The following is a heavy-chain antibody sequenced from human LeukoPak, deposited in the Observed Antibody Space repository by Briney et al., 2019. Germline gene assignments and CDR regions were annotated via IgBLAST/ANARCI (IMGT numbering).Heavy chain of an antibody. D-gene: IGHD3-10*01. V-gene: IGHV3-23*01. Sequence: PGKSLRLSCVGSGFIFNSYGMVWVRQAPGKGLEWVSAISGSGGSTYYADSVKGRFTISRDNSKNTLYLQMNSLRAEDTAVYYCAKDRFGESPYFDYWGQGTLVTVSS. CDR1: GFIFNSYG. CDR3: AKDRFGESPYFDY. CDR2: ISGSGGST. J-gene: IGHJ4*02.